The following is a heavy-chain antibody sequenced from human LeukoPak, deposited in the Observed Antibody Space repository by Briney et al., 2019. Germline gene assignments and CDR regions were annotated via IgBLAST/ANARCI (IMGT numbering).Heavy chain of an antibody. D-gene: IGHD2-2*01. CDR1: GGSISSGGYY. J-gene: IGHJ5*02. Sequence: SETLSLTCTVSGGSISSGGYYWSWIRQHPGKGLEWIGEINHSGSTNYNPSLKSRVTISVDTSKNQFSLKLSSVTAADTAVYYCATGVPAAMPYRSNWFDPWGQGTLVTVSS. CDR2: INHSGST. CDR3: ATGVPAAMPYRSNWFDP. V-gene: IGHV4-39*07.